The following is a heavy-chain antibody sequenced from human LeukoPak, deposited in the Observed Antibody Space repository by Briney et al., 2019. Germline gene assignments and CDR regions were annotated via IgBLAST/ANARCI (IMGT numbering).Heavy chain of an antibody. V-gene: IGHV3-30-3*01. Sequence: GGSLRLSCAASGFTFSTYTIHWVRQAPGKGLEWVAVISYDRSNKYYADSVKGRFTISRDNSKNTLYLQMNSLRAEDTAVYYCARDLYSYGYGYFDYWGQGTLVTISS. CDR2: ISYDRSNK. CDR3: ARDLYSYGYGYFDY. CDR1: GFTFSTYT. J-gene: IGHJ4*02. D-gene: IGHD5-18*01.